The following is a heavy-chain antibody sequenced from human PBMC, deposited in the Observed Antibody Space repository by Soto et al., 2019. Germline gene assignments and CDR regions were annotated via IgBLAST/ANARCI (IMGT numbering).Heavy chain of an antibody. D-gene: IGHD2-2*01. CDR2: YSSSSYT. CDR1: GGSISSYY. V-gene: IGHV3-11*06. J-gene: IGHJ4*02. CDR3: ARPQGGVPAAMYY. Sequence: LSLTCTVSGGSISSYYWSWIRQPPGKGLEWIGYIYYSSSSYTNYADSVKGRFTISRDNAKNSLYLQMNSLRAEDTAVYYCARPQGGVPAAMYYWGQGTLVTVSS.